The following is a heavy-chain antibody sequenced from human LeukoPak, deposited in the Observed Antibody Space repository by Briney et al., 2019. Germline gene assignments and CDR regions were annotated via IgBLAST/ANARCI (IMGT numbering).Heavy chain of an antibody. J-gene: IGHJ4*02. CDR1: GFTFSSYS. Sequence: PGGSLRLSCAASGFTFSSYSMNWVRQAPGEGLEWVSSISSSSSYIYYADSVKGRFTISRDNAKNSLYLQMNSLRAEDTAVYYCARDGYYYDFWSGYTPYYMDVWGQGTLVTVSS. CDR3: ARDGYYYDFWSGYTPYYMDV. CDR2: ISSSSSYI. D-gene: IGHD3-3*01. V-gene: IGHV3-21*01.